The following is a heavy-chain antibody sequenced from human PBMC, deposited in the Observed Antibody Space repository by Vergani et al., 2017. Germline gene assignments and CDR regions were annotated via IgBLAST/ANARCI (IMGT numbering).Heavy chain of an antibody. CDR2: MWYDGSNK. CDR3: ARGAAYCSSTSCPLTLRHYYYYIYV. J-gene: IGHJ6*03. D-gene: IGHD2-2*01. Sequence: QVQLVESGGGVVQPGRSLRLSCAASGFTFSSYGLHWVRQAPGKGFEWVAVMWYDGSNKYYADSVKGRFTISRDSSKNTLYLQMNGLRAEDTAVYYCARGAAYCSSTSCPLTLRHYYYYIYVWGKGTTVTVSS. CDR1: GFTFSSYG. V-gene: IGHV3-33*01.